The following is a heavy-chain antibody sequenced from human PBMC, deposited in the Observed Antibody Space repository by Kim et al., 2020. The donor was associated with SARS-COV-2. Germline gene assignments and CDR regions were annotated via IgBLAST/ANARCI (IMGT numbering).Heavy chain of an antibody. D-gene: IGHD4-4*01. V-gene: IGHV3-66*01. Sequence: YAYSVKGRFTISRDNSKNTLYRQMNSLRAEDTAVYYCARAPNYSNSGFDYWGQGTLVTVSS. J-gene: IGHJ4*02. CDR3: ARAPNYSNSGFDY.